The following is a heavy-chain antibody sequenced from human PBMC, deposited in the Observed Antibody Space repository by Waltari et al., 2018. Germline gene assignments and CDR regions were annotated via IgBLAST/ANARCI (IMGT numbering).Heavy chain of an antibody. CDR3: ERGPNIKWLPGGWFDP. V-gene: IGHV4-34*02. Sequence: QVQLQQWGAGLLKPSETLSLTCAVYGGSFSGYYWSWIRQPPGKGLEWIGEINHSGSTNYNPSLKSRITISVDTSKNQFSLKLSAVTAADTAVYYCERGPNIKWLPGGWFDPWGQGTLVTVSS. CDR2: INHSGST. CDR1: GGSFSGYY. D-gene: IGHD5-12*01. J-gene: IGHJ5*02.